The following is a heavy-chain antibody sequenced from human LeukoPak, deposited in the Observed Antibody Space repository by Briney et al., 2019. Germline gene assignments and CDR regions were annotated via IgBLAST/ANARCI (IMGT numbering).Heavy chain of an antibody. CDR1: GFTFSDYS. CDR3: ARHSAYDRGGPDY. J-gene: IGHJ4*02. CDR2: TNWNGGST. V-gene: IGHV3-20*04. Sequence: PGGSLRLSCAVSGFTFSDYSMIWVRQAPGKGLEWVSGTNWNGGSTGYADSVTGRFTISRDNAKNSLYLQMNSLRAEDTALYYCARHSAYDRGGPDYWGQGTLVTVSS. D-gene: IGHD5-12*01.